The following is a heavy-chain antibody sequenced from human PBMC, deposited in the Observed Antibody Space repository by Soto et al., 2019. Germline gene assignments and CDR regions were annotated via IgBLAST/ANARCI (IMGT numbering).Heavy chain of an antibody. J-gene: IGHJ5*02. V-gene: IGHV1-18*01. CDR3: VRDASSGYRGWWDP. Sequence: ASVKVSCKASGYTFTSYGISWVRQAPGQGLEWMGLLIPYNGDRIYAQKFQGRVILTTDIATNTAYMELGSLRSDDTAVYYCVRDASSGYRGWWDPWGQGTLVTVSS. D-gene: IGHD5-12*01. CDR1: GYTFTSYG. CDR2: LIPYNGDR.